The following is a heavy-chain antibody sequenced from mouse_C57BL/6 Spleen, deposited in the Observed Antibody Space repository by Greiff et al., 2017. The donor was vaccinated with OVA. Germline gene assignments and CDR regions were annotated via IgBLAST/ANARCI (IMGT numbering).Heavy chain of an antibody. CDR2: IYPGDGDT. CDR1: GYAFSSYW. Sequence: QVQLQQSGAELVKPGASVKIFCKASGYAFSSYWMNWVKQRPGKGLEWIGQIYPGDGDTNYNGKFKGKDTLTADKSSSTAYMQLRRLTSEDSAVYFCARRAYYSSYWYFDVWGTGTTVTVSS. D-gene: IGHD2-12*01. V-gene: IGHV1-80*01. J-gene: IGHJ1*03. CDR3: ARRAYYSSYWYFDV.